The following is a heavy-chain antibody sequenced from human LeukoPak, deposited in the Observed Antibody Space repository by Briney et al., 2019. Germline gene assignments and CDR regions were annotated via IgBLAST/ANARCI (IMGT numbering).Heavy chain of an antibody. J-gene: IGHJ4*02. CDR1: GSSFNTYY. CDR3: ARDIVYLIDEDYG. CDR2: IHTSGGA. D-gene: IGHD4-17*01. V-gene: IGHV4-4*07. Sequence: PSETLSLTCSASGSSFNTYYWSWIRQPAGKALEWIGRIHTSGGADYSPSLQSRVTISVDMSKKEFSLKLTSVTAADTAVYYCARDIVYLIDEDYGWGQGILVTVSS.